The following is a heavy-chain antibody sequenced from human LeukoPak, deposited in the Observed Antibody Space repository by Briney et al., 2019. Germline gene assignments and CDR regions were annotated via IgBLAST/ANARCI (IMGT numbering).Heavy chain of an antibody. V-gene: IGHV3-9*01. J-gene: IGHJ1*01. CDR3: AKRAASAEYFQH. Sequence: GRSLRLSCAASGFTFDDYAMHWVRQAPGKGLEWVSGISWNSGSIGYADSVKGRFTISRDNAENSLYLQMNSLRAEDTALYYCAKRAASAEYFQHWGQGTLVTVSS. CDR2: ISWNSGSI. CDR1: GFTFDDYA. D-gene: IGHD2-15*01.